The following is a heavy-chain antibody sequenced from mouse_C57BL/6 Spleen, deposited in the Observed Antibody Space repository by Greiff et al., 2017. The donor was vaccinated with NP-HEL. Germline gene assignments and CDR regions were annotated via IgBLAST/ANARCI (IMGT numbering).Heavy chain of an antibody. CDR3: ARHFDGSYFDY. CDR1: GFTFSSYG. Sequence: EVQGVESGGDLVKPGGSLKLSCAASGFTFSSYGMSWVRQTPDKRLEWVATISSGGSYTYYPDSVKGRFTISRDNAKNTLYLQMSSLKSDDTAMYYCARHFDGSYFDYWGQGTTLTVSS. CDR2: ISSGGSYT. J-gene: IGHJ2*01. D-gene: IGHD2-3*01. V-gene: IGHV5-6*01.